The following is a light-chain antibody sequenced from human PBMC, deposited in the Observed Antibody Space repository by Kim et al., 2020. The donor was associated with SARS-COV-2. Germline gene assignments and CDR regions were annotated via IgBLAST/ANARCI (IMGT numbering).Light chain of an antibody. CDR2: GKN. Sequence: ALEPNVRITCLGDSLRSYYASWYQQKPGQAPVLVIYGKNNRPSGIPDRFSGSSSGNTASLTITGAQAEDEADYYCNSRDSSGNHVVFGGGTKLTVL. CDR1: SLRSYY. V-gene: IGLV3-19*01. J-gene: IGLJ2*01. CDR3: NSRDSSGNHVV.